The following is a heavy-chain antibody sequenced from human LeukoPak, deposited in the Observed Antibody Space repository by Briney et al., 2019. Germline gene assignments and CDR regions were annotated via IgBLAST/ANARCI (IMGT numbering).Heavy chain of an antibody. V-gene: IGHV2-5*02. CDR3: AHTLYYYGSGSGNYFDY. Sequence: CGPTLVNPTQTLTLTCTFSWFSLSTSGVDVGWVREPPGKALEWLTLLNWDDDKRYSPSLKSRLTLTKNTSKNQVVLTMTNMDPVDTATYYCAHTLYYYGSGSGNYFDYWGQGTLVTVSS. CDR2: LNWDDDK. J-gene: IGHJ4*02. D-gene: IGHD3-10*01. CDR1: WFSLSTSGVD.